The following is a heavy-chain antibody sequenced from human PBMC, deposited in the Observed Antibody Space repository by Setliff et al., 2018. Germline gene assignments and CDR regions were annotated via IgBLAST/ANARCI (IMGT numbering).Heavy chain of an antibody. CDR1: GYNFKSYD. CDR3: ARINFYVSSGYAPDY. Sequence: ASVKVSCKTLGYNFKSYDIIWVRQAPGQGLEWMGWISPYTGNAYYAPKFQGRASLTTDTSTSTAYMELRSLRSDDTAVYYCARINFYVSSGYAPDYWGQGTLVTVSS. V-gene: IGHV1-18*01. D-gene: IGHD3-22*01. J-gene: IGHJ4*02. CDR2: ISPYTGNA.